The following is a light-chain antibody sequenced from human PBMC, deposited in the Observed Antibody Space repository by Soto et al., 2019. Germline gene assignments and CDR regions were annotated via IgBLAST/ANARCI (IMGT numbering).Light chain of an antibody. J-gene: IGKJ3*01. V-gene: IGKV1-27*01. CDR1: QDISNF. Sequence: DIQMTQSPSSLSASVGDRVTITCRARQDISNFLVWFHQKPGKVPNLLIYGASTLQSGVPSRFSGSGSGTDFTLTISSLQPEDGATYFCQKYNSAPFTFGPGTTVDIK. CDR2: GAS. CDR3: QKYNSAPFT.